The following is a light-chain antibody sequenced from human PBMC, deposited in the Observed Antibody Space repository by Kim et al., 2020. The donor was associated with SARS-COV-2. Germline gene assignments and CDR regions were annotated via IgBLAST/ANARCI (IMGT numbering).Light chain of an antibody. J-gene: IGKJ2*01. Sequence: DIQMTQFPSTLSTSVGDRVTITCRASQSVSHWLAWYQQKPGKAHKVLIYETSKLKSGVPSRFSGSGFGTEFTLTISSLQPDDFATYYCQQYNTWYTFGQGTKLEI. CDR3: QQYNTWYT. CDR2: ETS. CDR1: QSVSHW. V-gene: IGKV1-5*03.